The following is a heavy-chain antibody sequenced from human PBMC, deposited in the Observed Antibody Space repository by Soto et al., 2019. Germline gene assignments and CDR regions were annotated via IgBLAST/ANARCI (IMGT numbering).Heavy chain of an antibody. CDR2: ISGSGGST. D-gene: IGHD3-9*01. Sequence: GGSLRLSCAASGFTFSSYAMSWVRQAPEKGLEWVSAISGSGGSTYYADSVKGRFTISRDNSKNTLYLQMNSLRAEDTAVYYCAKAQYFDWLLPPYYYYYGMDVWGQGTTVTVSS. J-gene: IGHJ6*02. V-gene: IGHV3-23*01. CDR1: GFTFSSYA. CDR3: AKAQYFDWLLPPYYYYYGMDV.